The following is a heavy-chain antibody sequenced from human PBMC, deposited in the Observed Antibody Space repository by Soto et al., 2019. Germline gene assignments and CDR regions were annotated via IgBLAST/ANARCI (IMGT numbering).Heavy chain of an antibody. D-gene: IGHD1-1*01. Sequence: QVHLVQSGAEVKRTGASVTVSCTSSGYTFSDYYIHWVRQAPGRGLQWMGCINPKSGDRRYAEMFRGWVFMTRDTSIRTAYMEVSGLKSDDTAVYFCARGAEVGIKLAALDQWGQGTLVTVSA. CDR1: GYTFSDYY. J-gene: IGHJ4*02. V-gene: IGHV1-2*04. CDR3: ARGAEVGIKLAALDQ. CDR2: INPKSGDR.